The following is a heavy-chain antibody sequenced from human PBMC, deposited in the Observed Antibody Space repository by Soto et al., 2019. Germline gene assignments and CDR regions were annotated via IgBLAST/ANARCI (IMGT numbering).Heavy chain of an antibody. CDR2: IANDGRDK. Sequence: GGSLRLSCVASGFTFSNYGMHWVRQAPGKGLEWVAVIANDGRDKHYADSVKGRFTISRDNSKNTLYLQMNSLRPEDTAVYYCSKDRARAAAAYHFDYWGQGT. V-gene: IGHV3-30*18. CDR1: GFTFSNYG. CDR3: SKDRARAAAAYHFDY. J-gene: IGHJ4*02. D-gene: IGHD6-13*01.